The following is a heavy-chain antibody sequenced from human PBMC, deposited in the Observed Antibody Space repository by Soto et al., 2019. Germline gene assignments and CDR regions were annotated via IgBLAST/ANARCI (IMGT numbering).Heavy chain of an antibody. Sequence: GGSLRLSCAASGFTFSSYSMNWVRQAPGKGLEWVSYISSSSSTIYYADSVKGRFTISRDNAKNSLYLQMKSLRAEDTAVYYCARAPHDYGDFYYMDVWGKGTTVTVSS. CDR2: ISSSSSTI. D-gene: IGHD4-17*01. V-gene: IGHV3-48*01. J-gene: IGHJ6*03. CDR3: ARAPHDYGDFYYMDV. CDR1: GFTFSSYS.